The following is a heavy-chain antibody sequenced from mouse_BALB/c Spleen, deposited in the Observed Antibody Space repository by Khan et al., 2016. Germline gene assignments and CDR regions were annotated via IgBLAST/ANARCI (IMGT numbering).Heavy chain of an antibody. CDR2: ILPVSGST. D-gene: IGHD1-2*01. J-gene: IGHJ2*01. V-gene: IGHV1-9*01. CDR1: GYTFSSYW. CDR3: ARGITTATFDY. Sequence: QVQLQQSGAELMKPGASVKISCKATGYTFSSYWIEWVKQRPGHGLEWIGEILPVSGSTNYNEKFKGKATFTADTSSNTAYMQLSSLTSEDSAVYYCARGITTATFDYWGQGTTLTVSS.